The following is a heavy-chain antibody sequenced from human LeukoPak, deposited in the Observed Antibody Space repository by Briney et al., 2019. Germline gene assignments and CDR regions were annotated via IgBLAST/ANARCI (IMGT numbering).Heavy chain of an antibody. Sequence: SETLSLACTVSGASISSSNHFWGWIRQPPGKALEWIGTIFDNGTIYYSQSLKGRVTISVDTSMNQFFMNLKSLAAADRAVYYSAYTASYDLFEFWGQGTLVTVSS. CDR3: AYTASYDLFEF. J-gene: IGHJ4*02. V-gene: IGHV4-39*01. D-gene: IGHD3-10*01. CDR1: GASISSSNHF. CDR2: IFDNGTI.